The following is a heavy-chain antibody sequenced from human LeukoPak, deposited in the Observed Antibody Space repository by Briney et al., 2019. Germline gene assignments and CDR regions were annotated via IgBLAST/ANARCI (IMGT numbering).Heavy chain of an antibody. CDR2: INPNTGGT. Sequence: ASVKVSCKASGYTFSGYYIHWVRQAPGQGLEWMGWINPNTGGTKYAQRFQGRVTMTTDTSTSTASMELRSLRSDDTAVYYCARDLTHRRYYDNSGCQIVPAFWGQGTLVTVSS. V-gene: IGHV1-2*02. J-gene: IGHJ4*02. CDR3: ARDLTHRRYYDNSGCQIVPAF. CDR1: GYTFSGYY. D-gene: IGHD3-22*01.